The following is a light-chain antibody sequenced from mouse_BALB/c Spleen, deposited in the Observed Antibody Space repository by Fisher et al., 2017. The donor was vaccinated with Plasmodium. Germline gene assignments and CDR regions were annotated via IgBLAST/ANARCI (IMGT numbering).Light chain of an antibody. CDR3: WQGTHLWT. Sequence: VLTQSTLSLPVSLGDQASISCRSSQSLVHSYGSTYLHWYLQKPGQSPKLLIYKVSNRFSGVPDRFTGSGSGTDFTLKISRVEAEDLELYYCWQGTHLWTFGGGTKLEIK. CDR1: QSLVHSYGSTY. CDR2: KVS. J-gene: IGKJ1*01. V-gene: IGKV1-110*01.